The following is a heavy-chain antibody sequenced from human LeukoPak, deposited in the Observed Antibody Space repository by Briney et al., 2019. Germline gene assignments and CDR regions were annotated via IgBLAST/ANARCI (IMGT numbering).Heavy chain of an antibody. J-gene: IGHJ4*02. CDR3: ARGNFYSGSGSSPLDY. Sequence: GGSLRLSWAASGFTFNSYWMHRVRQAPGKGLVWVSRINRDGSSTNYVDSVKGRFTISRDNAKNTLFLQMDSLRAEDTAVYYCARGNFYSGSGSSPLDYWGQGTLVTVSS. CDR2: INRDGSST. D-gene: IGHD3-10*01. V-gene: IGHV3-74*01. CDR1: GFTFNSYW.